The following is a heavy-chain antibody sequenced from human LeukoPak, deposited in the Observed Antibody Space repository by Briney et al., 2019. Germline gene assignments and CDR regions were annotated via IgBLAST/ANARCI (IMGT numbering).Heavy chain of an antibody. J-gene: IGHJ1*01. CDR1: GYSISSGYY. Sequence: SETLSLTCTVSGYSISSGYYWGWIRQPPGKGLEWIGYIYYSGSTYYNPSLKSRVTISVDTSKNQFSLKLSSVTAADTAVYYCASEIVVVPAAPTEYFQHWGQGTLVTVSS. CDR2: IYYSGST. CDR3: ASEIVVVPAAPTEYFQH. V-gene: IGHV4-38-2*02. D-gene: IGHD2-2*01.